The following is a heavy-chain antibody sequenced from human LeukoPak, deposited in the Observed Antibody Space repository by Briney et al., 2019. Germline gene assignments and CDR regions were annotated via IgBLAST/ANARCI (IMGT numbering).Heavy chain of an antibody. CDR2: IYTSGNT. CDR1: GGSISSNY. Sequence: SQTLSLTCTVSGGSISSNYWSWIRQPAGKRLEWIGRIYTSGNTNYSPSLKSRVTLSVDTSRNQFSLRLSSVTAADTAVYYCARDGRGYASSWYFDLWGQGTLVTVSS. J-gene: IGHJ4*02. D-gene: IGHD6-13*01. V-gene: IGHV4-4*07. CDR3: ARDGRGYASSWYFDL.